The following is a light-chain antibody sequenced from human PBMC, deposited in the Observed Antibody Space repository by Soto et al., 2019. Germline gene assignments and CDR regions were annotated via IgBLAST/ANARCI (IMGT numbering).Light chain of an antibody. CDR2: DAS. CDR3: QQRKN. J-gene: IGKJ5*01. V-gene: IGKV3-11*01. Sequence: EIVLTQSPATLSLSPGERATLSCRASQSVSSYLAWYQQKPGQAPRLLIYDASNRATGIPAWFSGSGSGTDFTLTISSLEPEDFAVYYCQQRKNFGQGTRLEIK. CDR1: QSVSSY.